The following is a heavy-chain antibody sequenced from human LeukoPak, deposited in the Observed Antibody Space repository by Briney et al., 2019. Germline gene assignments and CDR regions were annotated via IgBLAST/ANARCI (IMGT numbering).Heavy chain of an antibody. CDR3: ARGRAAGAYFDY. CDR1: GGTFSSYA. V-gene: IGHV1-69*05. Sequence: SVKVSCKASGGTFSSYAISWVRQAPGQGLEWMGRIIPIFGTANYAQKFQGRVTITTDESTSTAYMELSSLRSEDTAVYYCARGRAAGAYFDYWGQGTLVTVSS. CDR2: IIPIFGTA. D-gene: IGHD6-13*01. J-gene: IGHJ4*02.